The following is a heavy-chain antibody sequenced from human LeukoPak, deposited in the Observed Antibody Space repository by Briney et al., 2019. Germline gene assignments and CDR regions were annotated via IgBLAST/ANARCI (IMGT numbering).Heavy chain of an antibody. CDR1: GESISSSSDY. Sequence: PSETLSLICTVSGESISSSSDYWGWVRQPPGKVLEWIGSIYYSGSTYYNPSLRSRVTISVDTSKNQFSLKLSSVTAADTAVYYCARLSVIVGSTLEYYYYYMDVWGQGTTVTVSS. D-gene: IGHD1-26*01. J-gene: IGHJ6*03. V-gene: IGHV4-39*01. CDR3: ARLSVIVGSTLEYYYYYMDV. CDR2: IYYSGST.